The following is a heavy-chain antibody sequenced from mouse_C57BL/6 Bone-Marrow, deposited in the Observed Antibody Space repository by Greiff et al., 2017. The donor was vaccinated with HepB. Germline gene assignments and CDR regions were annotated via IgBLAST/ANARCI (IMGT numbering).Heavy chain of an antibody. CDR3: ARLGGY. Sequence: EVKLVESGGGLVKPGGSLKLSCAASGFTFSDYGMHWVRQAPEKGLEWVAYISSGSSTIYYADTVKGRYTISRDNAKNTLLLQMASLRYEDTAMYYCARLGGYWGQGTTLTVSS. CDR1: GFTFSDYG. CDR2: ISSGSSTI. J-gene: IGHJ2*01. D-gene: IGHD4-1*01. V-gene: IGHV5-17*01.